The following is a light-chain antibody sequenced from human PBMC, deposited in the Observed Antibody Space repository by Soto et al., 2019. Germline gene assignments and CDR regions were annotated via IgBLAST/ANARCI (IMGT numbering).Light chain of an antibody. Sequence: QSVLTQPASVSGSPGQSISISCTGSSSDVGAYNYVAWYQQKPGKAPKLLIYEVDHQPSGISLRFSGSKSGNTASLTISGLQTEDEADYYCSSYTVINTAVFGGGTKLTVL. CDR3: SSYTVINTAV. CDR1: SSDVGAYNY. CDR2: EVD. J-gene: IGLJ3*02. V-gene: IGLV2-14*01.